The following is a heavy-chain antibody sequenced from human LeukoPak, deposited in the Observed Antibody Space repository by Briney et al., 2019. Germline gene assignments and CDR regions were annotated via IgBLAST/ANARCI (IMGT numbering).Heavy chain of an antibody. CDR2: IWYDGSNK. Sequence: PRRYLQQCRTLYGFIIRKYGVQWMSLDPGRGRESEKIIWYDGSNKYYADSVKGRFTISRDNSKNTLYLQMNSLRAEDTAMYYCARDSQPDGGYYYGMDVWGQGTRVTVS. D-gene: IGHD3-10*01. CDR3: ARDSQPDGGYYYGMDV. CDR1: GFIIRKYG. J-gene: IGHJ6*02. V-gene: IGHV3-33*01.